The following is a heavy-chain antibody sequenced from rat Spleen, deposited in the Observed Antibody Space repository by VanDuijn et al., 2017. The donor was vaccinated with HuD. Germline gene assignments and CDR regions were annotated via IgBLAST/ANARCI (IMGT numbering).Heavy chain of an antibody. J-gene: IGHJ2*01. Sequence: EVQLVESGGGLVQPGRSLKLSCAASGFTFSDYYMAWVRQAPGKGLEWVGSITNTGGNLYYPDSVKGRFTISRDNAENTVYLQMNSLRSEDTATYYCAVAGYGYWGQGVMVTVSS. CDR1: GFTFSDYY. CDR2: ITNTGGNL. CDR3: AVAGYGY. V-gene: IGHV5-25*01. D-gene: IGHD4-3*01.